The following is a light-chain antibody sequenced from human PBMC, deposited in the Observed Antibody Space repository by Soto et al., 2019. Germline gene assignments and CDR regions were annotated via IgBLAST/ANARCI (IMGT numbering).Light chain of an antibody. CDR2: EGS. Sequence: QSALTQPASVSGSPGQSITISCTGTSSDVGSYNLVSWYQQYPGKAPKLMIYEGSKRPSGVSNRFSGSKSGNTASLTISGLQAEDEADYSCSSYAGSDTWVFGGGTKLTVL. V-gene: IGLV2-23*01. J-gene: IGLJ3*02. CDR3: SSYAGSDTWV. CDR1: SSDVGSYNL.